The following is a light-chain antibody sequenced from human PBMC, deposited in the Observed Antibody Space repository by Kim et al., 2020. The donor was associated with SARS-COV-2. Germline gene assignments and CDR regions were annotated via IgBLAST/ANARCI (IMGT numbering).Light chain of an antibody. CDR3: QQYYSYSPTYT. Sequence: DIQMTQSPSTLSASIGDRVTITCRASQNVNNWLAWYQQKPGKAPKLLIYKSSTLESGVPSRFSGSGSGTEFTLTINSLQPDDFATYYCQQYYSYSPTYTLGQGTKLEI. CDR2: KSS. V-gene: IGKV1-5*03. J-gene: IGKJ2*01. CDR1: QNVNNW.